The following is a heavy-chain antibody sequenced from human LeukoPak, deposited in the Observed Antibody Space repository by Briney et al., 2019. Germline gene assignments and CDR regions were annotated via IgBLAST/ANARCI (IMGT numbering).Heavy chain of an antibody. V-gene: IGHV3-23*01. CDR3: AKYCGYSSSWYKLGFDY. Sequence: QPGGSLRLSCAASGFTFSTYAMSWVRQAPGKGLEWVSAISSSGGSTYYADSVKGRFTISRDNSKNTLYLQMNSLRAEDTAVYYCAKYCGYSSSWYKLGFDYWGQGTLDTVSS. D-gene: IGHD6-13*01. J-gene: IGHJ4*02. CDR2: ISSSGGST. CDR1: GFTFSTYA.